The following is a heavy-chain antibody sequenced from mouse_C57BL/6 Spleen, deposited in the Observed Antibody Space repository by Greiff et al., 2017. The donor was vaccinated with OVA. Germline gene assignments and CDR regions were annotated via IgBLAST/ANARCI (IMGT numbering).Heavy chain of an antibody. D-gene: IGHD2-3*01. V-gene: IGHV14-2*01. J-gene: IGHJ1*03. Sequence: VQLQQSGAELVKPGAAVKWACTAAGFNIKDDDMHWVKQRTEQGLEWIGRIDPEDGETKYAPKFQGKATITADTSSNTAYLQLSSLTSEDTAVYYCARLYDGSWYFDVWGTGTTVTVSS. CDR1: GFNIKDDD. CDR3: ARLYDGSWYFDV. CDR2: IDPEDGET.